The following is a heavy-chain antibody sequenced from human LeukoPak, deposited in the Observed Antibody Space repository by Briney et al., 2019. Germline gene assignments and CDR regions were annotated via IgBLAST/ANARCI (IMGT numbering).Heavy chain of an antibody. Sequence: SETLSLTCSVSGDSIGTYYWNWFRQPPGKGPEWIGYMSYSGDTAYNPSLKSRVTVSLDTSKSQFSLKLTSVTAADTAVYYCARENSSGWIDYWGQGTLVTVSS. CDR1: GDSIGTYY. CDR2: MSYSGDT. CDR3: ARENSSGWIDY. D-gene: IGHD6-19*01. V-gene: IGHV4-59*01. J-gene: IGHJ4*02.